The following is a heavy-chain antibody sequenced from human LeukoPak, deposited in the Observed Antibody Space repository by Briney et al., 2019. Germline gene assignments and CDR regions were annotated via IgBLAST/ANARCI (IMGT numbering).Heavy chain of an antibody. Sequence: GGSLRLSCTASGFTFSSYSMNWVRQAPGKGLEWASSISSSSSYIYYADSVKGRFTISRDNAKNSLYLQMNSLRAEDTAVYYWARGERCRSTSLYKRGGDAFDIWGQGTMVTVSS. D-gene: IGHD2-2*01. CDR3: ARGERCRSTSLYKRGGDAFDI. CDR2: ISSSSSYI. CDR1: GFTFSSYS. J-gene: IGHJ3*02. V-gene: IGHV3-21*01.